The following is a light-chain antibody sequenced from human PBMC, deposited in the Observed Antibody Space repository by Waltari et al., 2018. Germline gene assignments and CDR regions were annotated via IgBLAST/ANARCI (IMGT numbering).Light chain of an antibody. Sequence: DIQMTQSPSTLSASVGDRVTITCRASESIDDWLAWYQQEPGKAPKLLIYRASNLQSGVPSRFSGSGSGTEFTLTITSLQPGDFGSYYCQYYFLYSRGFGQGTKVEIK. CDR3: QYYFLYSRG. V-gene: IGKV1-5*03. CDR2: RAS. J-gene: IGKJ2*03. CDR1: ESIDDW.